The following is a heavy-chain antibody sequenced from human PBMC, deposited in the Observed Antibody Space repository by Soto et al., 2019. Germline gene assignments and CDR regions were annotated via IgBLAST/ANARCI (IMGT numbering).Heavy chain of an antibody. Sequence: EVQLLESGGGLVQPGGSLRLSCAASGYTFSNYAMSWVRQAPGKGLQWVSTIFGSGAPTHYADSVKGRFAISRDNSNNTLFLKMKSLKDEDTAVYYCTREASTWGFAFDLWGQGTRVAVSS. CDR3: TREASTWGFAFDL. CDR2: IFGSGAPT. J-gene: IGHJ3*01. CDR1: GYTFSNYA. D-gene: IGHD3-16*01. V-gene: IGHV3-23*01.